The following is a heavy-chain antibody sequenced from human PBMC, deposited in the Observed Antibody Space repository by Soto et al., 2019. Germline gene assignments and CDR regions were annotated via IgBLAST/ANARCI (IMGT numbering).Heavy chain of an antibody. D-gene: IGHD6-6*01. J-gene: IGHJ6*02. CDR1: GFTFSSYG. Sequence: GGSLRLSCAASGFTFSSYGMHWVRQAPGKGLEWVAVIWYDGSNKYYADSVKGRFTISRDNSKNTLYLQMNSLRAEDTAVYYCARVRAEIIAARPDGYYYGMDVWGQGTTVTVSS. CDR3: ARVRAEIIAARPDGYYYGMDV. CDR2: IWYDGSNK. V-gene: IGHV3-33*01.